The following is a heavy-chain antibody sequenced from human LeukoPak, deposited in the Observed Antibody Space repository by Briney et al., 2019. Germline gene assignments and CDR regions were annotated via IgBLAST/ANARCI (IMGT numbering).Heavy chain of an antibody. V-gene: IGHV1-2*02. CDR3: ARAYYYDY. Sequence: GASVKVSCKASGYTFTDHYMHWVRQAPGQGLEWMGWINPNSGGTIYAQKFQGRVTMTRDTSISTAFMELSRLRSDDTAVYYCARAYYYDYWGQGTLVTVSS. J-gene: IGHJ4*02. CDR1: GYTFTDHY. CDR2: INPNSGGT.